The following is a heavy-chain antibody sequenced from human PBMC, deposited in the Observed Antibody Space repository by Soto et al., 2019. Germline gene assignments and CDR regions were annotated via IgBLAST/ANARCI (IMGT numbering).Heavy chain of an antibody. CDR3: ARDYYGSGSYYNLGAFAI. CDR1: GYTFTGYY. D-gene: IGHD3-10*01. J-gene: IGHJ3*02. V-gene: IGHV1-2*04. Sequence: ASVKVSCKASGYTFTGYYMHWVRQAPGQGLEWMGWINPNSGGTNYAQKFQGWVTMTRDTSISTAYMELSRLRSDDTAVYYCARDYYGSGSYYNLGAFAIWGQGKRVTVSS. CDR2: INPNSGGT.